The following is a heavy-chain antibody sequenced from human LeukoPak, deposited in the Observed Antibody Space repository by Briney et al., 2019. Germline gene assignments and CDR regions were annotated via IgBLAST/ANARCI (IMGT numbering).Heavy chain of an antibody. CDR1: GYTFTTDG. CDR2: ISAYNGNT. V-gene: IGHV1-18*01. J-gene: IGHJ5*02. Sequence: GPSVKLSCAASGYTFTTDGISWEGRARGIAHEWLGWISAYNGNTNYAQKLQGRVTMTTDTSTSTAYMELRSLRSDDTAVYYCARARGWLNWFDPWGQGTLVTVSS. D-gene: IGHD3-10*01. CDR3: ARARGWLNWFDP.